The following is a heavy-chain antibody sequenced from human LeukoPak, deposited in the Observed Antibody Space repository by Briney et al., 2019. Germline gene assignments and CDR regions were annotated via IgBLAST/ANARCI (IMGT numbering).Heavy chain of an antibody. CDR2: IYYSGST. J-gene: IGHJ4*02. Sequence: SETLSLTCAVYGGSFSGYYWSWIRQPPGKGLEWIGSIYYSGSTYYNPSLKSRVTISVDTSKNQFSLKLSSVTAADTAVYYCARTGLGGIVVVITSPYYFGYWGQGTLVTVSS. V-gene: IGHV4-34*01. CDR1: GGSFSGYY. CDR3: ARTGLGGIVVVITSPYYFGY. D-gene: IGHD3-22*01.